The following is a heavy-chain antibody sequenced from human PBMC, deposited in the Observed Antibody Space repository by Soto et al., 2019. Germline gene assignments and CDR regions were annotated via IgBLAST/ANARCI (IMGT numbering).Heavy chain of an antibody. D-gene: IGHD6-13*01. J-gene: IGHJ6*02. CDR3: ARTKGIALIRSYYYYGMDV. CDR2: ISAYNGNT. Sequence: ASVKVSCKASGYTFTSSGISWVRQAPGQGLEWMGWISAYNGNTNYAQKLQGRVSMTTDTSTSTAYMELRSLRSDDTAVYYCARTKGIALIRSYYYYGMDVWGQGTTVTLSS. CDR1: GYTFTSSG. V-gene: IGHV1-18*01.